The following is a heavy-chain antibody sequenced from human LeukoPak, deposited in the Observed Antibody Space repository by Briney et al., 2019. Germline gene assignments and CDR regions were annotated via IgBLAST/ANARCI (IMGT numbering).Heavy chain of an antibody. J-gene: IGHJ4*02. CDR1: GFTFSSYE. D-gene: IGHD6-19*01. CDR3: ARGGWAKFDY. CDR2: ISISVTTQ. Sequence: GGSLRLSCAAAGFTFSSYEMNWVRQAPGKGPEWVSLISISVTTQYYAASVKGRLTISRDNAKNSLFLQMNSMRAEDTALYYCARGGWAKFDYWGQGTLVTVSS. V-gene: IGHV3-48*03.